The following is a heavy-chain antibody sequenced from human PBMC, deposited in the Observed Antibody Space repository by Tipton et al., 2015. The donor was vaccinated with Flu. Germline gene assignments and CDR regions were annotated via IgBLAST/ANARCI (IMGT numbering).Heavy chain of an antibody. D-gene: IGHD4-11*01. CDR2: VSHSGST. Sequence: TLPLTCSVSGYSISSSYYWGWVRRPPGKGLEWIGSVSHSGSTYYNPSLKSRVTISVDTFKSQFSLSLTSVTAADTAVYFCARRDFSNYVSEPKNWFDLWGQGTQVTVSS. V-gene: IGHV4-38-2*01. CDR3: ARRDFSNYVSEPKNWFDL. J-gene: IGHJ5*02. CDR1: GYSISSSYY.